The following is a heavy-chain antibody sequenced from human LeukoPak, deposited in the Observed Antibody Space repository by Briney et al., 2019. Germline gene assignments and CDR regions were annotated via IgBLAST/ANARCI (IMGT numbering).Heavy chain of an antibody. V-gene: IGHV6-1*01. CDR1: GDSVSSDSAA. CDR3: ASGVHSYYFDY. D-gene: IGHD3-10*01. Sequence: SQTLSLTCAISGDSVSSDSAAWSWIRQSPSIGLEWLGRAYYRATWYNEYAISVKSRITNNPDTSKNQFSLQLNSVTPEDTAAYYCASGVHSYYFDYWGQGKLVTVSS. J-gene: IGHJ4*02. CDR2: AYYRATWYN.